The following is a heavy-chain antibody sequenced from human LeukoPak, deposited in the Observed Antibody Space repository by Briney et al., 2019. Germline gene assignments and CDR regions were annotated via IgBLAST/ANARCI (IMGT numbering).Heavy chain of an antibody. J-gene: IGHJ5*02. V-gene: IGHV3-66*02. Sequence: GGSLRLSCAASEFSVSSNYMSWVRQAPGKGLECVSVIYSGGTTYYAASVKGRFTISRDNSKNTFYLQMNSLRAEDTALYYCASGITGTNNWFDPWGQGTLVTVSS. CDR2: IYSGGTT. CDR3: ASGITGTNNWFDP. D-gene: IGHD1-20*01. CDR1: EFSVSSNY.